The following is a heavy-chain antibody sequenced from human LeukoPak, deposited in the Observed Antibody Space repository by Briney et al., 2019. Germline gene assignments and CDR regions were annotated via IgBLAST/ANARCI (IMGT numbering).Heavy chain of an antibody. D-gene: IGHD4-17*01. J-gene: IGHJ6*03. Sequence: ASVKVSCKTSGYTFTYFGITWVRQAPGQGLEWMGWISAYNGNTNYAQKLQGRVTMTTDTSTSTAYMELRSLRSDDTAVYYCARLVYAVTTYYYYYCMDVWGKGTTVTVSS. CDR2: ISAYNGNT. CDR3: ARLVYAVTTYYYYYCMDV. CDR1: GYTFTYFG. V-gene: IGHV1-18*01.